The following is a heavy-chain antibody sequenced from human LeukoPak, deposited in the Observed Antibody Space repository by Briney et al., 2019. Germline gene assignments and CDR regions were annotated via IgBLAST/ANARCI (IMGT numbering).Heavy chain of an antibody. Sequence: SETLSLTCTVSGYSISSGYYWGWIRQPPGKGLEGIGSIYHSGSTYYNPSLKSRVTISVDTSKNQFSLKLSSVTAADTAVYYCARDQGGSGSYSSLYFDYWGQGTLVTVSS. D-gene: IGHD3-10*01. V-gene: IGHV4-38-2*02. J-gene: IGHJ4*02. CDR2: IYHSGST. CDR1: GYSISSGYY. CDR3: ARDQGGSGSYSSLYFDY.